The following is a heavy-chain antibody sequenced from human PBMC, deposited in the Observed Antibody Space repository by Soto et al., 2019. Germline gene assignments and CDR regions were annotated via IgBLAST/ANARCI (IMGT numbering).Heavy chain of an antibody. D-gene: IGHD6-19*01. J-gene: IGHJ2*01. CDR1: GFTFSNYW. CDR2: ISGDATST. CDR3: ASSISVAGTDWYFDL. V-gene: IGHV3-74*01. Sequence: PGGSLRLSCAASGFTFSNYWMHWVRQAPGKGLVWVSRISGDATSTSYADSVQGRFSISRDNAKNTLYLQMSSLRAEDTAVYYCASSISVAGTDWYFDLWGRGTLVTVS.